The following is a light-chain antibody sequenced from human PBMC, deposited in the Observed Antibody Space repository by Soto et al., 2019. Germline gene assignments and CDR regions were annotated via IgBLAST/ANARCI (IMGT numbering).Light chain of an antibody. J-gene: IGKJ5*01. CDR3: QLLDSFPLT. CDR2: AAS. Sequence: AVWVRKSPSPLFAHTGDRVTITRRASQGISSYVAWYQQKPGKAPKLLIYAASTLQSGVPSRFSGSGYGTEFTPTISSLQPEDFASYYCQLLDSFPLTFGQGTRLEIK. CDR1: QGISSY. V-gene: IGKV1-8*01.